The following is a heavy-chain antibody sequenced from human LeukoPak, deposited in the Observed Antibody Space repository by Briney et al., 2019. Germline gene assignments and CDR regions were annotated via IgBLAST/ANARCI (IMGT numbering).Heavy chain of an antibody. J-gene: IGHJ6*02. Sequence: GGSLRLSCAASGFTFSSYAMSWVRRAPGKGLEWVSAISGSGGSTYYADSVKGRFTISRDNSKNTLYLQMNSLRAEDTAVYYCAKSPMVPYYGMDVWGQGTTVTVSS. CDR2: ISGSGGST. V-gene: IGHV3-23*01. CDR1: GFTFSSYA. D-gene: IGHD3-10*01. CDR3: AKSPMVPYYGMDV.